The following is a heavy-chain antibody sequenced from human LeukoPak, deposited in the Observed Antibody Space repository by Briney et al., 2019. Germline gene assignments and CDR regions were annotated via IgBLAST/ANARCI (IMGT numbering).Heavy chain of an antibody. CDR1: GFTFSTYG. V-gene: IGHV3-30*02. Sequence: GGSLRLSCVASGFTFSTYGMHWVRQVPGKGLEWVAFIRYDASNKYYADSVKGRFTISRDNSKNTLYLQMNSLRVEDTAVYHCAKEVYSGYNYEYWGQGTLVTVSS. CDR3: AKEVYSGYNYEY. CDR2: IRYDASNK. J-gene: IGHJ4*02. D-gene: IGHD5-12*01.